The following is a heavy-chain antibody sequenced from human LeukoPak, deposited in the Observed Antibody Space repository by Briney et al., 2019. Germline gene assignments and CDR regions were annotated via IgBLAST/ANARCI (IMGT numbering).Heavy chain of an antibody. CDR2: IYWDDDK. CDR3: AHRREYSSGSPPTYTFDM. CDR1: GFSLSRSGVG. D-gene: IGHD6-19*01. Sequence: SGPTLVNPTQTLTLTCTFSGFSLSRSGVGVGGIRQPPGKALEWLGLIYWDDDKRYSPSLRSRLTIPKDTSKKQVVLTMTNMDPVDTATYYCAHRREYSSGSPPTYTFDMWGQGTMVTVSS. J-gene: IGHJ3*02. V-gene: IGHV2-5*02.